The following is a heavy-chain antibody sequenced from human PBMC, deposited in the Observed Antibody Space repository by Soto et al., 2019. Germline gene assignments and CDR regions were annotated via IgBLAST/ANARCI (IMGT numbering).Heavy chain of an antibody. V-gene: IGHV4-59*01. CDR1: GGSISSYY. J-gene: IGHJ6*02. D-gene: IGHD5-18*01. CDR2: IYYSGST. CDR3: ARDGYSYGQHYYYYYGMDV. Sequence: TSETLSLTCTVSGGSISSYYWSWIRQPPGKGLEWIGYIYYSGSTNYNPSLKSRVTISVDTSKNQFSLKLSSVTAADTAVYYCARDGYSYGQHYYYYYGMDVWGQGTTVTVSS.